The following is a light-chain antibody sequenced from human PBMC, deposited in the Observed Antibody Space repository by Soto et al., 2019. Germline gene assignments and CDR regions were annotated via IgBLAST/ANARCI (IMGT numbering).Light chain of an antibody. Sequence: DIQLTQSPSFLSASVGDRVTITCRASQDISRYLAWYQQKPGEAPKFLIYAASTLRGGVPSRFSGSGSGTEFPLTISILQPEDLATYYCQGLNDYPITFGQGTQLEIK. J-gene: IGKJ5*01. V-gene: IGKV1-9*01. CDR3: QGLNDYPIT. CDR1: QDISRY. CDR2: AAS.